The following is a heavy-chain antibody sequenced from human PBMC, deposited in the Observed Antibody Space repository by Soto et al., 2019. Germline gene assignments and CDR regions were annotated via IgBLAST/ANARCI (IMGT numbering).Heavy chain of an antibody. Sequence: QVQLVKSGAQVKPPGASVKVSCKASGYTFTGHYMHWVRQVSGKRLEHLGWLKSDNGGTYYAPKFQGRVTFTRVTSTSTAYMELSGLQSDDTAVYFCARDLCPLGSGSACPLYGLDIWGQGTTVVVS. D-gene: IGHD3-10*01. V-gene: IGHV1-2*02. CDR3: ARDLCPLGSGSACPLYGLDI. J-gene: IGHJ6*02. CDR1: GYTFTGHY. CDR2: LKSDNGGT.